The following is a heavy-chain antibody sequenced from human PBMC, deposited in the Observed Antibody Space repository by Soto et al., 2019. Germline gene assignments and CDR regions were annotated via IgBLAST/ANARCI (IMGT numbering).Heavy chain of an antibody. D-gene: IGHD6-13*01. CDR2: IWCDGSNK. CDR3: ARDTAGDYYGMDV. CDR1: GFTFSSYG. Sequence: QVQLVESGGGVVQPGRSLRLSCAASGFTFSSYGMHWVRQAPGKGLEWVAVIWCDGSNKYYADSVKGRFTISRDNSKNPLYLQMNSLRAEDTAVYYCARDTAGDYYGMDVWGQWTTVTVSS. V-gene: IGHV3-33*01. J-gene: IGHJ6*02.